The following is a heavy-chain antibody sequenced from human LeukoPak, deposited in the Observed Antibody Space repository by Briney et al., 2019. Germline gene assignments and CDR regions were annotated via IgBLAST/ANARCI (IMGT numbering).Heavy chain of an antibody. V-gene: IGHV3-23*01. Sequence: GGSLRLSCAASGFTFSSYAMSWVRQAPGKGLEWVSAISGSGGSTYYADSVKGRFTISRDNSKNTLYLQMNSLRAEDTAVYYCAKQGVWIAAAGTKRAFDYWGQGTLVTVSS. D-gene: IGHD6-13*01. CDR3: AKQGVWIAAAGTKRAFDY. CDR2: ISGSGGST. J-gene: IGHJ4*02. CDR1: GFTFSSYA.